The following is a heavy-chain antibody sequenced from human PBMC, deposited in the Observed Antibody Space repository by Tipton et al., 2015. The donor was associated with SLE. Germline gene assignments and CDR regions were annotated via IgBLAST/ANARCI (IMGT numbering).Heavy chain of an antibody. CDR3: ATSLMTTVSHYYYGMDV. Sequence: TLSLTCAVYGGSFSGYYWSWIRQSPGRGLEWIGEINHSGSTNYNPSLKSRVTISVDTSKNQFSMNLSSVTAADTAVYYCATSLMTTVSHYYYGMDVWGQGTTVTVSS. D-gene: IGHD4-17*01. CDR2: INHSGST. V-gene: IGHV4-34*01. CDR1: GGSFSGYY. J-gene: IGHJ6*02.